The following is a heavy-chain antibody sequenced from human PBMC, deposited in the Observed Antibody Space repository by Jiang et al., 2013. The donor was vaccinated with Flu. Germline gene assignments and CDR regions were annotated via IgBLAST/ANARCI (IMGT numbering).Heavy chain of an antibody. V-gene: IGHV5-51*01. J-gene: IGHJ4*02. CDR2: IYPGDSDT. CDR3: ARRLYYYDSSGPYYFDY. Sequence: WVRQMPGKGLEWMGIIYPGDSDTRYSPSFQGQVTISADKSISTAYLQWSSLKASDTAMYYCARRLYYYDSSGPYYFDYWGQGTLVTVSS. D-gene: IGHD3-22*01.